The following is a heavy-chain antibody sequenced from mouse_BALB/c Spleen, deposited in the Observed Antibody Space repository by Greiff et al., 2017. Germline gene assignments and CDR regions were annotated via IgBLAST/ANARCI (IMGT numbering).Heavy chain of an antibody. CDR1: GFSLTGYG. J-gene: IGHJ2*01. CDR3: ARVLYRYYFDY. CDR2: IWGDGST. Sequence: VKLQESGPGLVAPSQSLSITCTVSGFSLTGYGVNWVRQPPGKGLAWLGMIWGDGSTDYNSALKSRLSISKDNSKSQVFLKMNSLQTDDTARYYCARVLYRYYFDYWGQGTTLTVSS. V-gene: IGHV2-6-7*01. D-gene: IGHD2-14*01.